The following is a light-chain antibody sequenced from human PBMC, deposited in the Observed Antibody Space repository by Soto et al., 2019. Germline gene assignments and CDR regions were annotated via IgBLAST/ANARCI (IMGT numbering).Light chain of an antibody. V-gene: IGLV2-23*02. CDR2: EVT. J-gene: IGLJ3*02. CDR1: SSDVGAYNL. Sequence: QSALTQPASVSGSPGQSITISCTGTSSDVGAYNLVSWYQQHPGKAPKLIIYEVTKRPSGVSDRFSGSKSGNTASLTISGLQAEDEADYHCCSFALRSTLVFGGGTKLTVL. CDR3: CSFALRSTLV.